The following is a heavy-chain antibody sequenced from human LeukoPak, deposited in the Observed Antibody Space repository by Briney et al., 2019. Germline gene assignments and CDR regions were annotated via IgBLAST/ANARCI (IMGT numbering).Heavy chain of an antibody. J-gene: IGHJ4*02. CDR3: ARDDKSRQLAPPCDY. CDR1: GGTFSSYA. V-gene: IGHV1-69*06. D-gene: IGHD6-6*01. CDR2: IIPIFGTA. Sequence: ASVKVSCKASGGTFSSYAISWVRQAPGQGLEWMGGIIPIFGTANYAQKFQGRVTITADKSTSTAYMELSSLRSEDTAVYYCARDDKSRQLAPPCDYWGQGTLVTVSS.